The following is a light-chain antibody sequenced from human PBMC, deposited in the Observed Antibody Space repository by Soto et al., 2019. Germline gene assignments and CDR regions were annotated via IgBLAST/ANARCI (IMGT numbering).Light chain of an antibody. CDR3: QVWDSSSERV. CDR2: YDS. V-gene: IGLV3-21*04. J-gene: IGLJ1*01. CDR1: NIGSKS. Sequence: SYELTQPPSVSVAPGKTARITCGGNNIGSKSVHWYQQKPGQAPVVVIYYDSDRPSGIPERFSGSNSGNTATLIISRVEAGDEADDYCQVWDSSSERVFGTGTKLTVL.